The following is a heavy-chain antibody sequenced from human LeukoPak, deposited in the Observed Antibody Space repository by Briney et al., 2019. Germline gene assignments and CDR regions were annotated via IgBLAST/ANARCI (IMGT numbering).Heavy chain of an antibody. V-gene: IGHV4-59*01. CDR2: IYYSGST. CDR1: GGSISSYY. Sequence: SETLSLTYTVSGGSISSYYWSWIRQPPGKGLEWIGYIYYSGSTNYNPSLKSRVTISVDTSKNQFSLKLSSVTAADTAVYYCAGEGILYYQNPGAFDIWGQGTMVTVSS. J-gene: IGHJ3*02. D-gene: IGHD1-14*01. CDR3: AGEGILYYQNPGAFDI.